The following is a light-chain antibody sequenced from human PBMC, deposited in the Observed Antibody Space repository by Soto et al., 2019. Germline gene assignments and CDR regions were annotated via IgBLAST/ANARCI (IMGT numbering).Light chain of an antibody. J-gene: IGLJ1*01. Sequence: QSVLTQPASVSGSAGQSITISCTGTSNDVGGYNYVSWYQQHPGKAPKLIIYDVTIRPSGVSNRFSGSKSGNTASLAISGLRAEDEADYHCSSYSGSSTLYVFGTGTKVTV. CDR2: DVT. CDR1: SNDVGGYNY. CDR3: SSYSGSSTLYV. V-gene: IGLV2-14*03.